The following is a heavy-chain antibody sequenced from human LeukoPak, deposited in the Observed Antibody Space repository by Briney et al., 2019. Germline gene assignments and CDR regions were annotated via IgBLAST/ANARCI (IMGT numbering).Heavy chain of an antibody. CDR1: GYTFTSYG. Sequence: ASVKVSCKASGYTFTSYGISWVRQAPGQGLEWMGWISAYNGNTNYAQKLQGRVTMTTDTSTSTAYMELRSLRSDDTAVYYCARLPLSRYCDFWSGMDVWGQGTTVTVSS. CDR2: ISAYNGNT. V-gene: IGHV1-18*01. J-gene: IGHJ6*02. CDR3: ARLPLSRYCDFWSGMDV. D-gene: IGHD3-3*01.